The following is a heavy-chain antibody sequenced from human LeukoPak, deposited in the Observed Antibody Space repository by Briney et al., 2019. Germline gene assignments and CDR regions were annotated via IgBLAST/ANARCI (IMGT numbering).Heavy chain of an antibody. D-gene: IGHD3-3*01. CDR3: ARGQPIDYDFWSGYYTGLINYGMDV. CDR1: GFTFSSYS. CDR2: ISSSSSYI. J-gene: IGHJ6*02. Sequence: GGSLLLSCAASGFTFSSYSMNWVRQAPGKGLEWVSFISSSSSYIYYADSVQGRFTISRDNAKNSLYLQMNSLRAEDTAAHYCARGQPIDYDFWSGYYTGLINYGMDVWGQGTTVTVSS. V-gene: IGHV3-21*01.